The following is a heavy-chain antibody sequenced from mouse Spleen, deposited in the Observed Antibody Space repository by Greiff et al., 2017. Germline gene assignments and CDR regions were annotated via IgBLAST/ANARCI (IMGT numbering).Heavy chain of an antibody. CDR1: GISITTGNYR. CDR2: IYYSGTI. CDR3: AREGDYGSSPFDD. V-gene: IGHV3-5*01. J-gene: IGHJ2*01. Sequence: EVQLVESGPGLVKPSQTVFLTCTVTGISITTGNYRWSWIRPFPGNKLEWIGYIYYSGTITYNPSLTSRTTITRDTPKNQFFLEMNSLTAEDTATYYCAREGDYGSSPFDDWGQGTTLTVSS. D-gene: IGHD1-1*01.